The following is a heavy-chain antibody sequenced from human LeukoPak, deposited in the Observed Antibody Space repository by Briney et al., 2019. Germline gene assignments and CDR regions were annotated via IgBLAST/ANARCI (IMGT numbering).Heavy chain of an antibody. CDR3: ARVLLGELDPFDC. CDR2: IGGSGGST. J-gene: IGHJ4*02. V-gene: IGHV3-23*01. D-gene: IGHD3-10*01. Sequence: GGSRRLSWAAAGFTFTSYAMNWVRQAPGKGLEWVSGIGGSGGSTYYADSVKGRFTISRDNSKNTLYLQMSSLRAEDTAVYYCARVLLGELDPFDCWGGGTLVTVSS. CDR1: GFTFTSYA.